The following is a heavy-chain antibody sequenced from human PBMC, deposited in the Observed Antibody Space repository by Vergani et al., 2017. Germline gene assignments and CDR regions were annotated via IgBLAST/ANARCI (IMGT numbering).Heavy chain of an antibody. D-gene: IGHD4-23*01. V-gene: IGHV4-34*01. CDR2: INHSGST. Sequence: QVQLQQWGAGLLKPSETLSLTCAVYGGSFSGYYWSWIRQPPGKGLEWIGEINHSGSTNYNPSLKGRVTISVDTSKNQFSLKLSSVTAADTAVYYCASGAGDYGGVYFDYWGQGTLVTVSS. CDR1: GGSFSGYY. CDR3: ASGAGDYGGVYFDY. J-gene: IGHJ4*02.